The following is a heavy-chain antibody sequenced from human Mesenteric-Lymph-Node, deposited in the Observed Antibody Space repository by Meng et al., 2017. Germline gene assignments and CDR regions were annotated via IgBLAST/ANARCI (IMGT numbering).Heavy chain of an antibody. V-gene: IGHV3-15*01. D-gene: IGHD2/OR15-2a*01. Sequence: SCAASGFTFSNAWMSWVRQAPGKGLEWVGRIKSKTDGGTTDYAAPVKGRFTISRDDSKNTLYLQMNSLKTEDTAVYYCTTVAFFSAYLFSYYGMDVWGQGTTVTVSS. CDR2: IKSKTDGGTT. J-gene: IGHJ6*02. CDR3: TTVAFFSAYLFSYYGMDV. CDR1: GFTFSNAW.